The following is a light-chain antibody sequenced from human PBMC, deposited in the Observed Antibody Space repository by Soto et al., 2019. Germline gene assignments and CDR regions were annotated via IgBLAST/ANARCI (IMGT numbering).Light chain of an antibody. J-gene: IGKJ4*01. CDR1: QSVSSN. Sequence: EIVMTQSPATLSVSPGERATLSCRASQSVSSNLAWYQQKPGQPPRLLIYGASTRATGIPARFSGSGSGTEFTLTISSLQSEDFAVYYCQQYNNWPPLTLGGGTKVDTK. CDR3: QQYNNWPPLT. V-gene: IGKV3-15*01. CDR2: GAS.